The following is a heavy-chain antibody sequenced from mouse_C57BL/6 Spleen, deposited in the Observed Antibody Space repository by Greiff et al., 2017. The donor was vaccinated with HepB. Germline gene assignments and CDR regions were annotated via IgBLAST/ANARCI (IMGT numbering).Heavy chain of an antibody. V-gene: IGHV5-16*01. CDR1: GFTFSDYY. Sequence: EVQLVESEGGLVQPGSSMKLSCTASGFTFSDYYMAWVRQVPEKGLEWVANINYDGSSTYYLDSLKSRFIISRDNAKNILYLQMSSLKSEDTATYYCARGGYYGSSLDYWGQGTTLTVSS. J-gene: IGHJ2*01. CDR2: INYDGSST. D-gene: IGHD1-1*01. CDR3: ARGGYYGSSLDY.